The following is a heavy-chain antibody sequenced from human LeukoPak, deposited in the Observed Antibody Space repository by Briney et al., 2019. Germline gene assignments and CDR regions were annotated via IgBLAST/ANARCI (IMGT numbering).Heavy chain of an antibody. D-gene: IGHD3-22*01. Sequence: ASVKVSCTAAVYTFTSYDINWGRQAAGQGLEGMGWMNPNSGNTGYAQKCQGRVTMPRHTSLRTAYMELSSLRSEDTAVYYCARGLRDSSGREYFQDWGQGTLVTVSS. CDR1: VYTFTSYD. CDR2: MNPNSGNT. CDR3: ARGLRDSSGREYFQD. V-gene: IGHV1-8*01. J-gene: IGHJ1*01.